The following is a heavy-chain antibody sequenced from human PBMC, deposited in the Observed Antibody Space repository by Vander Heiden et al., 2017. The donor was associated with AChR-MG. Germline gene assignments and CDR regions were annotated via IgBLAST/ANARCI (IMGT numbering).Heavy chain of an antibody. CDR2: ISYDGSNK. Sequence: QVQLVESGGCVVPRGRSLRLACEASGFTFSSYGMHWVRQAPGKGLEWGAVISYDGSNKYYADSVKGRFTISRDNSKNTLYLQMNSLRAEDTAVYYCANDCSSTSCYHYFDYWGQGTLVTVSS. D-gene: IGHD2-2*01. J-gene: IGHJ4*02. CDR1: GFTFSSYG. V-gene: IGHV3-30*18. CDR3: ANDCSSTSCYHYFDY.